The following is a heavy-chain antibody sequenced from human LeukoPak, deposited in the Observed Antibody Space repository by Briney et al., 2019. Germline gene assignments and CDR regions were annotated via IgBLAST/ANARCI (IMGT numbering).Heavy chain of an antibody. J-gene: IGHJ4*02. CDR2: INHSGST. Sequence: PSETLSLTCAVYGGSFSGYYWSWIRQPPGKGLEWIEEINHSGSTNYNPSLKSRVTISVDTSKNQFSLKLSSVTAADTAVYYCARHRGYSYGGRIDYWGQGTLSPSPQ. D-gene: IGHD5-18*01. V-gene: IGHV4-34*01. CDR3: ARHRGYSYGGRIDY. CDR1: GGSFSGYY.